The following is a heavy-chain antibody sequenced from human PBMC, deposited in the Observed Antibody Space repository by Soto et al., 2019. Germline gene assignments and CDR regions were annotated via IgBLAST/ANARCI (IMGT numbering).Heavy chain of an antibody. J-gene: IGHJ4*01. D-gene: IGHD1-26*01. CDR3: VREGRLGVEGFDV. Sequence: EVQLLESGGGLVQPGGSLTLSCAASGFTFSNHLIHWVRQAPGEGLEWVSGFAGNFVTLLYADSVKGRFTISRDNSKNTSDRQMNNLRAEDTAIYYCVREGRLGVEGFDVWGHGRLVTVSS. CDR2: FAGNFVTL. V-gene: IGHV3-23*01. CDR1: GFTFSNHL.